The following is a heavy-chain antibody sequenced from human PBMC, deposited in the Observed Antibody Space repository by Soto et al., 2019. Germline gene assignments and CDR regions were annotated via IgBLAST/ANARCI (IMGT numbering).Heavy chain of an antibody. CDR3: AREGN. CDR1: GFPISMYW. J-gene: IGHJ4*02. CDR2: ISPDGSEE. Sequence: VQLVESGGGLVQPGGSLRLSCVASGFPISMYWMSWVRQAPGKGLEWVAYISPDGSEENHVDSVKGRFTISRDNAKNSLFLQMNSLRAEDTAVYYCAREGNWGQGTLVAVSS. V-gene: IGHV3-7*01.